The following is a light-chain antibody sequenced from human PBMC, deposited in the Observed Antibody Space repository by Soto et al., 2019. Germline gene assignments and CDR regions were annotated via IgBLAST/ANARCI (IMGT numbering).Light chain of an antibody. Sequence: EIVLTQSPATLSLSPGERATLSCRASQSIGLAIAWYQQKPGQAPSLLIFGASNRATGIPARFSGSGSGTDFTLTINSLEPEDFAVYYCQQRNNWPITFGQGTRLEIK. CDR3: QQRNNWPIT. CDR2: GAS. CDR1: QSIGLA. J-gene: IGKJ5*01. V-gene: IGKV3-11*01.